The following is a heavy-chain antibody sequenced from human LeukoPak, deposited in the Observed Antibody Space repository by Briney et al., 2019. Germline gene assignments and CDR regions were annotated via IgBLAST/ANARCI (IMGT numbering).Heavy chain of an antibody. CDR1: GYTFTGYY. CDR3: AILGHYYDRRDAFDI. V-gene: IGHV1-2*02. CDR2: INPNSGGT. Sequence: ASVKVSCKASGYTFTGYYMHWVRQAPGQGLEWMGWINPNSGGTNYAQKFQGRVTMTGDTSISTAYMELSRLRSDDTAVYYCAILGHYYDRRDAFDIWGQGTMVTVSS. D-gene: IGHD3-22*01. J-gene: IGHJ3*02.